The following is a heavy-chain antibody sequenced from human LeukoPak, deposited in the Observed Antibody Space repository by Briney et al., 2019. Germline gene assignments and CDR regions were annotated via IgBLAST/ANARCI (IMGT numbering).Heavy chain of an antibody. D-gene: IGHD3-10*01. Sequence: PSETLSLTCAVYGGSFSGYYWSWIRQPPGKGLEWIGEINHSGSTNYNPSLKSRVTISVDTSKNQFSLQLSSVTAADTAVYYCARLAYYGSGSYAFRYWGQGTLVTVSS. J-gene: IGHJ4*02. CDR2: INHSGST. CDR1: GGSFSGYY. V-gene: IGHV4-34*01. CDR3: ARLAYYGSGSYAFRY.